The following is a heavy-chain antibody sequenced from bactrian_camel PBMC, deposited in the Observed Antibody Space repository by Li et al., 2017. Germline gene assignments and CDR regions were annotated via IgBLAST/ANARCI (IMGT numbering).Heavy chain of an antibody. CDR2: IASDGAT. J-gene: IGHJ4*01. CDR3: AAITPAPNFCGARWRKPDEYNY. Sequence: VQLVESGGGSVQAGGSLRLSCDTSSFTYSDYCMGWVRQAPGNEREGVAMIASDGATRYADSVKGRFTISRDNAKNTLYLQMNSLKPEDTAMYYCAAITPAPNFCGARWRKPDEYNYSGQGTQVTVS. V-gene: IGHV3S42*01. D-gene: IGHD1*01. CDR1: SFTYSDYC.